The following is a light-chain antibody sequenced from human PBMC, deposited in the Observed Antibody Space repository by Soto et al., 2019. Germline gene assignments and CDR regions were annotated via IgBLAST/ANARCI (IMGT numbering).Light chain of an antibody. J-gene: IGLJ1*01. Sequence: QSALTRPAPVSGSPGQSITISCTGTSSDVGGYNYVSWYQQHPGKAPKLMIYEVSNRPSGVSNRFSGSKSGNTASLTISGLQAEDEADYYCSSYTSSLYVFGTGTKVTVL. CDR3: SSYTSSLYV. CDR1: SSDVGGYNY. V-gene: IGLV2-14*01. CDR2: EVS.